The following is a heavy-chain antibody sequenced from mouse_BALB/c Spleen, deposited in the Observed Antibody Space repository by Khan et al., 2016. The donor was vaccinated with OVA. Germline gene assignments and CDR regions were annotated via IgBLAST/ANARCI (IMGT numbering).Heavy chain of an antibody. Sequence: VQLQESGAELARPGASVKMSRKASGYTFTSYTIHWIKLRPGQGLEWIGYINPSNGYTNYNQKFKDKATLTADKSSTTAYMELSSLTSDTSALYNCVRDGAYHRNDSWFAYWGQGTLVTVSA. CDR3: VRDGAYHRNDSWFAY. CDR2: INPSNGYT. V-gene: IGHV1-4*01. J-gene: IGHJ3*01. CDR1: GYTFTSYT. D-gene: IGHD2-14*01.